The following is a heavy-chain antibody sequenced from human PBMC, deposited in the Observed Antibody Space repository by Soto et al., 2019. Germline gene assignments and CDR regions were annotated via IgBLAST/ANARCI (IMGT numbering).Heavy chain of an antibody. CDR3: ARDRNYGRLAHKIAVAGSNGMDV. CDR1: GGTFSSYA. CDR2: IIPIFGTA. D-gene: IGHD6-19*01. Sequence: GASVKVSCKASGGTFSSYAISWVRQAPGQGLEWMGGIIPIFGTANYAQKFQGRVTITADESTSTAYMELSSLRSEDTAVYYCARDRNYGRLAHKIAVAGSNGMDVWGQGTTVTVSS. V-gene: IGHV1-69*13. J-gene: IGHJ6*02.